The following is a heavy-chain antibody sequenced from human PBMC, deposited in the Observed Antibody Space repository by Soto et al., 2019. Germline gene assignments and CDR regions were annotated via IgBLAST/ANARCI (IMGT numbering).Heavy chain of an antibody. CDR2: INANSGGT. CDR3: ARGDSRNWTDF. Sequence: ASVXVSCKASGYTFSYYYMRWVRQAPGQGLEWMGWINANSGGTNYPQKFQGRVTLTRDTSISTVYMELRSLRSDDKDVYYCARGDSRNWTDFWGRGTLVTVSS. V-gene: IGHV1-2*02. J-gene: IGHJ4*02. D-gene: IGHD6-13*01. CDR1: GYTFSYYY.